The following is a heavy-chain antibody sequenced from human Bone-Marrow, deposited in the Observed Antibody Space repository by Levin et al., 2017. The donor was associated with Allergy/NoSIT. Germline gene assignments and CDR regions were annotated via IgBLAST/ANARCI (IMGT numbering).Heavy chain of an antibody. D-gene: IGHD3-9*01. CDR1: GFNFNSYE. CDR3: VRDLQGRRGIFYYFYGMDV. CDR2: ISSSGSTI. Sequence: PGGSLRLSCATSGFNFNSYEMNWVRQAPGKGLEWVSYISSSGSTIYYADSVKGRFTISRDNAKNSLYLQMNSLRAEDTAVYYCVRDLQGRRGIFYYFYGMDVWGQGTTVTVSS. V-gene: IGHV3-48*03. J-gene: IGHJ6*02.